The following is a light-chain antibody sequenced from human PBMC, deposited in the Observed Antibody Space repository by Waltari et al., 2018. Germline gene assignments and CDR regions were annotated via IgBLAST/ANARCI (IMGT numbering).Light chain of an antibody. CDR2: DAS. CDR3: QQANTFPLT. J-gene: IGKJ4*01. CDR1: QDISIW. V-gene: IGKV1-12*01. Sequence: DIQMTQSPTSVSASVGDRVSITCRASQDISIWVAWYQQQPGKAPKFLIYDASTLQSGVPSRFSGSGSGTDFTLTISSLQPEDFATYYCQQANTFPLTFGGGTKVEMK.